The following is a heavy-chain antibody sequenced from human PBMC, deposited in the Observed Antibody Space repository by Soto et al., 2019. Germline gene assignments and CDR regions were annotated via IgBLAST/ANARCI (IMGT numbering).Heavy chain of an antibody. CDR1: GFTFSSYS. CDR2: ISSSSSYI. V-gene: IGHV3-21*01. J-gene: IGHJ5*02. Sequence: EVQLVESGGGLVKPGGSLRLSCAASGFTFSSYSMNWVRQAPGKGLEWVSSISSSSSYIYYADSVKGRFTISRDNAKSSLYLQMNSLRAEDTAVYYCARALYYYDSSGYYSPWGQGTLVTASS. CDR3: ARALYYYDSSGYYSP. D-gene: IGHD3-22*01.